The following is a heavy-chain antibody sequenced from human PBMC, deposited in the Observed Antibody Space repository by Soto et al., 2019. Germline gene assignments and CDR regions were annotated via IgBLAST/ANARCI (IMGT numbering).Heavy chain of an antibody. V-gene: IGHV1-18*01. CDR3: ARVGIVATSANYYSCRYV. D-gene: IGHD5-12*01. CDR2: ISAYNGNT. J-gene: IGHJ6*04. CDR1: GYTFTSYG. Sequence: QVQLVQSGAEVKKPGASVKVSCKASGYTFTSYGITWVRQAPGQGLEWMGWISAYNGNTNYAQKHQVTVTMTTDTAKSTAYMEQSSLRSGDTTVYYCARVGIVATSANYYSCRYVWGERTPVTFSS.